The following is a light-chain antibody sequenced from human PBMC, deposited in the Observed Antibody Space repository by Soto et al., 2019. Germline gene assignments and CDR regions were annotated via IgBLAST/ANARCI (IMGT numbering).Light chain of an antibody. CDR1: SSDVGGYNY. V-gene: IGLV2-11*01. CDR3: CSYAAAYTWV. CDR2: DVN. Sequence: QSALTQPRSVSGSPGQSVTISCTGTSSDVGGYNYVSWYQQHAGKAPKVIIYDVNNPPSGVPDRFAGSKSGNTASLTSSGLQDEDEADYYCCSYAAAYTWVFGGGTKLTVL. J-gene: IGLJ3*02.